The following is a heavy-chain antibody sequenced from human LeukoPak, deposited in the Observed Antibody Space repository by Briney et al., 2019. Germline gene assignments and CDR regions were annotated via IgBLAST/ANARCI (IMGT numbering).Heavy chain of an antibody. Sequence: NPGGSLRLSYAVSGLTLSTVWMNWVRQAPGKGLEWVGLIKSKTVGGTTDFAAPVKGRFTMSRDDSKNTLYLQMNSLTSEDTAVYYCTQGGGQYFDYWGQGTLVTVSS. CDR3: TQGGGQYFDY. CDR1: GLTLSTVW. V-gene: IGHV3-15*07. J-gene: IGHJ4*02. D-gene: IGHD2-15*01. CDR2: IKSKTVGGTT.